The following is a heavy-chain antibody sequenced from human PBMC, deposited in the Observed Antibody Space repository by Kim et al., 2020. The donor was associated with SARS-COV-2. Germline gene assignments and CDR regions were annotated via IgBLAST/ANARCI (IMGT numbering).Heavy chain of an antibody. J-gene: IGHJ1*01. CDR3: ARAGDYDISGYYGFFHR. Sequence: SVKGRFTIARGNAKNTLYLQMNSLRPEDTAVYYCARAGDYDISGYYGFFHRWGQGALVTVSS. V-gene: IGHV3-74*01. D-gene: IGHD3-22*01.